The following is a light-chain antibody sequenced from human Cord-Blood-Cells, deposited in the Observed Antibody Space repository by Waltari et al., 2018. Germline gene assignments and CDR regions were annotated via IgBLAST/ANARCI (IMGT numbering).Light chain of an antibody. Sequence: QSVLTQPPSVSGAPGQRVTISCTGSSSNIGAGYVVHWYQQLPGTAPKLLIYGKRNPPPGVPDRLSGSKSGTAASLATTGLQAEDEADYFRRSYDSSLSEVFGGGSKLTV. J-gene: IGLJ2*01. CDR2: GKR. V-gene: IGLV1-40*01. CDR3: RSYDSSLSEV. CDR1: SSNIGAGYV.